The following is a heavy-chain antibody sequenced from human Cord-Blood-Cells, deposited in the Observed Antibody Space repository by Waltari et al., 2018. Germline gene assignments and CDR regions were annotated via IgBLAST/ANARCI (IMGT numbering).Heavy chain of an antibody. Sequence: EVQLVESGGGLVKHGGSLRLSCAASGFTFSNAWMRWVRQAPGKGLEWVGRIKSKTDGGTTDYAAPVKGRFTISRDDSKNTLYLQMNSLKTEDTAVYYCTTDLIQYNWNSPSMDVWGKGTTVTVSS. CDR1: GFTFSNAW. D-gene: IGHD1-7*01. J-gene: IGHJ6*03. CDR2: IKSKTDGGTT. CDR3: TTDLIQYNWNSPSMDV. V-gene: IGHV3-15*01.